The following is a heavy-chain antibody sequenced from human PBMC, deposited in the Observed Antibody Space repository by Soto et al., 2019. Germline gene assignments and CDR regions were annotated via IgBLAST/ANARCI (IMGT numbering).Heavy chain of an antibody. D-gene: IGHD6-6*01. V-gene: IGHV3-23*01. Sequence: EVQLLESGGGLVQPGGSLRLSCAASGFTFSSYAMSWVRQAPGKGLEWVSGINGSGVSTYYADSVKGRFTISRDNSKSTLYLQMNSLRAEDTAVYYCAKDRERIATRSIDYWGQGTLVTVSS. CDR3: AKDRERIATRSIDY. J-gene: IGHJ4*02. CDR1: GFTFSSYA. CDR2: INGSGVST.